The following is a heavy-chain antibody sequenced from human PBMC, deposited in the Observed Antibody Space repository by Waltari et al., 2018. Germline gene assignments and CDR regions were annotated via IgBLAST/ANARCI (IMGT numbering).Heavy chain of an antibody. CDR2: IYYSGST. CDR3: ASYGYGDERRIDAFDI. D-gene: IGHD4-17*01. J-gene: IGHJ3*02. V-gene: IGHV4-31*03. Sequence: QVQLQESGPGLVKPSQTLSLTCTVSGGSIRSGGYYWSWIRQNPGQGLEWIGYIYYSGSTYYNPSLKSRVTISVDTSKNQFSLKLSSVTAADTAVYYCASYGYGDERRIDAFDIWGQGTMVTVSS. CDR1: GGSIRSGGYY.